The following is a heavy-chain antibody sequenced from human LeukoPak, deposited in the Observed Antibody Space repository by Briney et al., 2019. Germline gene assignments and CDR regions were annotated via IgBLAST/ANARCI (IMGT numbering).Heavy chain of an antibody. V-gene: IGHV1-69*13. CDR2: IIPISGTA. J-gene: IGHJ3*02. CDR3: ARDQVDDAFDI. Sequence: VKVSCKASGGTFSNYAISWVRQAPGQGLEWMGGIIPISGTANYAQKLQDRVTITADASTSTAYMELSSLRSEDTAVYYCARDQVDDAFDIWGQGTMVTVSS. CDR1: GGTFSNYA.